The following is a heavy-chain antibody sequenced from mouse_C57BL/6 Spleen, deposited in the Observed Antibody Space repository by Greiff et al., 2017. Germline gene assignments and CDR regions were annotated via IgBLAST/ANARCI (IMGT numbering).Heavy chain of an antibody. V-gene: IGHV1-18*01. CDR3: ARLGTTVERGHYYAMDY. J-gene: IGHJ4*01. CDR2: INPNNGGT. Sequence: EVQLQQSGPELVKPGASVKIPCKASGYTFTDYNMDWVKQSHGKSLEWIGDINPNNGGTIYNQKFKGKATLTVDKSSSTAYMELRSLTSEDTAVYYCARLGTTVERGHYYAMDYWGQGTSVTVSS. D-gene: IGHD1-1*01. CDR1: GYTFTDYN.